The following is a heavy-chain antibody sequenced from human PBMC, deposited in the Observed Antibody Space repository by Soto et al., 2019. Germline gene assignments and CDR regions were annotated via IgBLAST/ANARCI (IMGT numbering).Heavy chain of an antibody. CDR3: ARDLPLEMATIIGDY. Sequence: QVPLVQSGAEVKKPGASVKVSCKASGYTFTSYGISWVRQAPGQGLEWMGWISAYNGNTNYAQKLQGRVTMTTDTSTSTAYMELRSLRSDDTAVYYCARDLPLEMATIIGDYWGQGTLVTVSS. CDR2: ISAYNGNT. CDR1: GYTFTSYG. D-gene: IGHD5-12*01. V-gene: IGHV1-18*01. J-gene: IGHJ4*02.